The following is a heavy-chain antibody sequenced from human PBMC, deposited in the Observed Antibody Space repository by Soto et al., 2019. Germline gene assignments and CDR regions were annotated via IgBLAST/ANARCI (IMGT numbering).Heavy chain of an antibody. Sequence: EVQLLESGGGLVQPGGSLRLSCAASGYSFSTYAMSWVRQAPGKGLEWVSGISAGGGSPFIADSVKGRFIISRDNAKDTLYLQMNSLTGVDTAIYYCVKHAEYQLVSWFDPWGQGTLVTVSS. CDR3: VKHAEYQLVSWFDP. V-gene: IGHV3-23*01. CDR1: GYSFSTYA. CDR2: ISAGGGSP. D-gene: IGHD6-6*01. J-gene: IGHJ5*02.